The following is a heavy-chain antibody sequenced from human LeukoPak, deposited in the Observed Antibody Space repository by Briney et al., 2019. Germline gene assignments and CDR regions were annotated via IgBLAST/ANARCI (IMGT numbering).Heavy chain of an antibody. CDR2: IYHSGST. V-gene: IGHV4-38-2*02. CDR3: ASCTFGGVIGNDAFDI. CDR1: GYSISSGYY. J-gene: IGHJ3*02. D-gene: IGHD3-16*02. Sequence: SETLSLTCTVSGYSISSGYYWGWIRQPPGKGLEWIGSIYHSGSTYYNPSLKSRVTISVDTSKNQFSLKLSSVTAADTAVYYCASCTFGGVIGNDAFDIWGQGTMVTVSS.